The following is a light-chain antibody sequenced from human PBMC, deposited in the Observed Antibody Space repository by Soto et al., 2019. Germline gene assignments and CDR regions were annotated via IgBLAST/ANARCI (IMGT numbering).Light chain of an antibody. J-gene: IGKJ5*01. CDR3: QQYGTLPIT. V-gene: IGKV3-20*01. CDR2: GAS. CDR1: QTVSSSF. Sequence: EIVLTQSPGTLSLSPGERATLSCRASQTVSSSFLAWYQQKPGQAPRLFIYGASSRATGIPDRFSGSGSGTDFTLTIGRLEPEDFAVYYCQQYGTLPITFGQGTRL.